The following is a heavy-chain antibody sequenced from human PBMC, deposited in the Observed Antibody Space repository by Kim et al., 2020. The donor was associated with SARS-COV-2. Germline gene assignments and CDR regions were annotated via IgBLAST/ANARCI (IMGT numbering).Heavy chain of an antibody. Sequence: DYEVSVKSRITINPDTSKNQFSLQMNSVTPEDTAVYYCASTTVVTRYVQHWGQGTLVTVSS. CDR3: ASTTVVTRYVQH. D-gene: IGHD4-17*01. V-gene: IGHV6-1*01. J-gene: IGHJ1*01.